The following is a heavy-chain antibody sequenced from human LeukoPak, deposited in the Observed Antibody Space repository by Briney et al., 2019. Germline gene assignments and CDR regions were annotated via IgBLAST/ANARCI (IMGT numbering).Heavy chain of an antibody. V-gene: IGHV3-48*01. CDR1: GFTFSTYS. Sequence: PGGSLRLSGAASGFTFSTYSMNWVRQAPGKGLEWVSYISSSSPTIYYADSVKGRFTISRDNAKNSLYPQLNSLRAEDTAGHYCAQDLQVAARQGSYFDYWGPGTLGSVSP. CDR2: ISSSSPTI. CDR3: AQDLQVAARQGSYFDY. J-gene: IGHJ4*02. D-gene: IGHD6-6*01.